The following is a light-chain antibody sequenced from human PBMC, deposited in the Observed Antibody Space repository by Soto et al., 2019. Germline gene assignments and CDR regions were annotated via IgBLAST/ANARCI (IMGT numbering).Light chain of an antibody. V-gene: IGLV2-14*01. CDR2: EVR. Sequence: QSVLTQPASVSGTPGKSITITGTGSNNNVGRYIYVSWYQQYPGKTPKLIIYEVRLRPSGISDRFSGSKSGITASLTISGLQPEDEADYYCASYTTDTTRLFGTGTKLTVL. CDR1: NNNVGRYIY. J-gene: IGLJ1*01. CDR3: ASYTTDTTRL.